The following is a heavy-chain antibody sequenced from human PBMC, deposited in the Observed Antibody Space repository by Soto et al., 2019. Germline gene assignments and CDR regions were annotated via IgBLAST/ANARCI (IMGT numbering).Heavy chain of an antibody. D-gene: IGHD6-13*01. CDR1: GDLFNNYA. CDR3: AASSSVAAAGYFKF. Sequence: QVQLVQSGAEVQEPVSSVKVSCKATGDLFNNYAFNWVRQAPGQGLEWMGRISPLFSTTNYAQKFQGRVTIGADELTNIVYLEVSNLESEYTAMYDCAASSSVAAAGYFKFWGQGTLVTVSP. CDR2: ISPLFSTT. V-gene: IGHV1-69*01. J-gene: IGHJ4*02.